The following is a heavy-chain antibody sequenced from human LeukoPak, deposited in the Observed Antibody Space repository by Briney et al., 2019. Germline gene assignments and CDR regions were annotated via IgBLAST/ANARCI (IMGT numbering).Heavy chain of an antibody. J-gene: IGHJ6*02. D-gene: IGHD1-1*01. CDR3: ARRNDPYGLDV. CDR1: GVSIRGTS. V-gene: IGHV4-59*08. Sequence: PETLSLTCTVSGVSIRGTSWSWVRHPPQRGLDWIGYIYYSESTYYNPSLKRRVTISVHTSKTQFSLKTSSVTAADTSVYYCARRNDPYGLDVWGQGTTVTVSS. CDR2: IYYSEST.